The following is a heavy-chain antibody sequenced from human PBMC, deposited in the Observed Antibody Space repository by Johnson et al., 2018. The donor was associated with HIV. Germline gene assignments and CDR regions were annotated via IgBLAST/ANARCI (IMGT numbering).Heavy chain of an antibody. Sequence: QVHLVESGGGLVQPGGSLRLSCAASGFTFSDYYMSWIRQAPGKGLEWVSYISSGGNSIYYADSVKGRFTISRDNAKNSLFLQMNSLTAEATAVYYCARLVATKDYAFDIWGQGTLVTVSS. D-gene: IGHD5-12*01. CDR2: ISSGGNSI. CDR3: ARLVATKDYAFDI. CDR1: GFTFSDYY. J-gene: IGHJ3*02. V-gene: IGHV3-11*04.